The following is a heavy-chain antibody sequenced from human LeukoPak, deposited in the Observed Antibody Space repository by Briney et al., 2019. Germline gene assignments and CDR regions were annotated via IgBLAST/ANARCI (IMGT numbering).Heavy chain of an antibody. V-gene: IGHV3-21*01. J-gene: IGHJ4*02. CDR3: ARDPESMACSGGSCYDDRDY. Sequence: GGSLRLSCAASGFTFSSYSMNWVRQAPGKGLDWVSSISSSSSYIYYADSVKGRFTISRDNAKNSLYLQMNSLRAEDTAVYYCARDPESMACSGGSCYDDRDYWGQGTLVTVSS. CDR1: GFTFSSYS. D-gene: IGHD2-15*01. CDR2: ISSSSSYI.